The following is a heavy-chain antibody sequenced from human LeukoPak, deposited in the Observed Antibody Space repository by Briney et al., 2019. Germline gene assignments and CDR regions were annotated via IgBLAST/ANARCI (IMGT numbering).Heavy chain of an antibody. Sequence: ASVKVSCKASGYTFISYDINWVRQVTGQGLEWMGWMNPNSGNTGYAQKFQGRVTITADESTSTAYMELSSLRSEDTAVYYCARCLLSDYYDSSGYHRDAFDIWGQGTMVTVSS. J-gene: IGHJ3*02. CDR2: MNPNSGNT. CDR3: ARCLLSDYYDSSGYHRDAFDI. V-gene: IGHV1-8*03. CDR1: GYTFISYD. D-gene: IGHD3-22*01.